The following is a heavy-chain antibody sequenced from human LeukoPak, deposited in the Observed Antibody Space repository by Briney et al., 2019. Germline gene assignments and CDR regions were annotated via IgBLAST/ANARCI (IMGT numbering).Heavy chain of an antibody. CDR3: ARWYSSGWAFDY. Sequence: SQTLSLTCTVSGGSISSGGYYWSWIRQQPGKGLEWIGYIHYSGSTKYNPSLKSRVTISVDTSRNQFSLKLSSVTAADTAVYYCARWYSSGWAFDYWGQGTLVTVSS. V-gene: IGHV4-31*03. CDR2: IHYSGST. CDR1: GGSISSGGYY. D-gene: IGHD6-19*01. J-gene: IGHJ4*02.